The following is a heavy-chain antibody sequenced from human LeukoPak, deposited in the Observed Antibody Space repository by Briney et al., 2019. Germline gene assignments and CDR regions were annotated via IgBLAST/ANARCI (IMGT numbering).Heavy chain of an antibody. V-gene: IGHV1-2*02. J-gene: IGHJ4*02. D-gene: IGHD1-26*01. CDR2: IYPNSGGT. Sequence: ASVKVSCGASGYTFSGYFMHWVRQAPGQGLEWMGWIYPNSGGTKYAQKFQGRVTMTRGTSISTIYMELSSLRSDDTAVYYCARFSGSSNFDYWGQGTLVTVPS. CDR3: ARFSGSSNFDY. CDR1: GYTFSGYF.